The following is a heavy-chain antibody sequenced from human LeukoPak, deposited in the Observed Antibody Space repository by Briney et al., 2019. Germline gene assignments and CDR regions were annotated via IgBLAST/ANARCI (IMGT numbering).Heavy chain of an antibody. CDR1: GGSISSSSYC. J-gene: IGHJ4*02. Sequence: PSETLSLTCTVSGGSISSSSYCWGWIRQPPGKGLEWIGTICYSGSTFYNPSLKSRVTISVDTSKNQFSLKLSSVTAADTAVYYCARDGPEGPDYWGQGTLVTVSS. CDR2: ICYSGST. V-gene: IGHV4-39*07. CDR3: ARDGPEGPDY.